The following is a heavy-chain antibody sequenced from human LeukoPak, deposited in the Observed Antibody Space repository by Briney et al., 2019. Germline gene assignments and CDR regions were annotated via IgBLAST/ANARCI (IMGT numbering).Heavy chain of an antibody. D-gene: IGHD3-22*01. CDR1: GFTFDDYA. CDR2: ISWNSGSI. CDR3: AKDMSYDSSGPYFDY. V-gene: IGHV3-9*01. Sequence: GGSLRLSRAASGFTFDDYAMHWVRQAPGKGLEWVSGISWNSGSIGYADSVKGRFTISRDNAKNSLYLQMNSLRAEDTALYYCAKDMSYDSSGPYFDYWGQGTLVTVSS. J-gene: IGHJ4*02.